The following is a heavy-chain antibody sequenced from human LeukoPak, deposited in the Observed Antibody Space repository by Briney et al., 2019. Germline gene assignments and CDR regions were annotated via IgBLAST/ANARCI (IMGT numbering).Heavy chain of an antibody. CDR2: MYYSGNT. Sequence: SETLSLTCSVSGGSISSTSNYWGWIRQAPGKGLEWIGSMYYSGNTYYNPSLKSRVTISVDTSKNHFSLKLSSVTAADTAVYYCARHYNGSGPTDYWGQGTLVTVSS. CDR1: GGSISSTSNY. V-gene: IGHV4-39*01. D-gene: IGHD3-10*01. J-gene: IGHJ4*02. CDR3: ARHYNGSGPTDY.